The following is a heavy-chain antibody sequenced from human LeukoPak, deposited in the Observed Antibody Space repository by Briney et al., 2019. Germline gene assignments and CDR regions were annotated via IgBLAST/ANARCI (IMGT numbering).Heavy chain of an antibody. CDR3: AKGLTYYYGSGSYYFDY. CDR2: INEDGNTT. CDR1: GFTFSSNW. D-gene: IGHD3-10*01. V-gene: IGHV3-74*01. Sequence: PGGSLRLSCAASGFTFSSNWMHWVRQAPGKGLVWVSRINEDGNTTNYADSVKGRFTISRDNSKNTLYLQMNSLRAEDTAVYYCAKGLTYYYGSGSYYFDYWGQGTLVTVSS. J-gene: IGHJ4*02.